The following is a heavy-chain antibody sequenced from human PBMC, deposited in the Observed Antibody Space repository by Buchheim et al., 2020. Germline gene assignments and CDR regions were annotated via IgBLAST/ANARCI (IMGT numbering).Heavy chain of an antibody. J-gene: IGHJ6*02. CDR2: ISGSGGST. D-gene: IGHD4-11*01. V-gene: IGHV3-23*01. CDR3: AKALRAYSNLYYYGMDV. Sequence: EVQLLESGGGLVQPGGSLRLSCAASGFTFSSYAMSWVRQAPGKGLEWVSAISGSGGSTYYADSVKGRFTISRDNSKNKLYLQMNSLRAEDTAVYYCAKALRAYSNLYYYGMDVWGQGTT. CDR1: GFTFSSYA.